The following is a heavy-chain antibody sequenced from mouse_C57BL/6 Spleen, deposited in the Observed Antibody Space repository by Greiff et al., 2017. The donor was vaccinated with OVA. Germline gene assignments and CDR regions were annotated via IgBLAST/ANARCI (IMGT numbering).Heavy chain of an antibody. V-gene: IGHV5-4*01. D-gene: IGHD2-3*01. J-gene: IGHJ2*01. CDR3: ARDGDGYYDY. CDR1: GFTFSSYA. Sequence: VMLVESGGGLVKPGGSLKLSCAASGFTFSSYAMSWVRQTPEKRLEWVATISDGGSYTYYPDNVKGRFTISRDNAKNNLYLQMSHLKSEDTAMYYCARDGDGYYDYWGQGTTLTVSS. CDR2: ISDGGSYT.